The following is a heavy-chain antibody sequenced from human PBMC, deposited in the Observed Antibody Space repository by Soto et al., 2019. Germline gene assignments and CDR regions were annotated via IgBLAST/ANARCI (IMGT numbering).Heavy chain of an antibody. CDR1: GFTFSSYA. CDR2: ISTGSGYT. D-gene: IGHD3-9*01. CDR3: ARVVYYDIPTALDS. V-gene: IGHV3-11*05. Sequence: GGSLRLSCAASGFTFSSYAMSWVRQAPGKGLEWISYISTGSGYTNYADSVKGRFTISRDTAKNSLYLQMNSLRAEDTAIYYCARVVYYDIPTALDSWGHGTLVTVSS. J-gene: IGHJ5*01.